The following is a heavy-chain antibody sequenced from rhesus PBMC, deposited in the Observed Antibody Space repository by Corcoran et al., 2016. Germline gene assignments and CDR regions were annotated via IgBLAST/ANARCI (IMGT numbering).Heavy chain of an antibody. CDR1: GFTFSDDY. CDR2: IKHIGECGTV. J-gene: IGHJ4*01. Sequence: EVRLVESGGGLVQPGGSLRLSCAVSGFTFSDDYMTWVRQAPGKGREWVGFIKHIGECGTVGYAASVKDRFTISRDDSKSIASLQMNSLKTEDTAVYYCTRDAYYVLDYWGQGVLVTVSA. D-gene: IGHD3-16*01. V-gene: IGHV3-116*02. CDR3: TRDAYYVLDY.